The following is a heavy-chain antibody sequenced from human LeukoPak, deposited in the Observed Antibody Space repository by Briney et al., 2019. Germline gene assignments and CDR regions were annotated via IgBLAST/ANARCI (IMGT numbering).Heavy chain of an antibody. Sequence: PGGSLRLSCETSGFIFSNCWMTWVRQAPGKGLEWVANIKTDASEKYYADSVKGRFTISRDNAKNSLYLQMNSLRAEDTALYYCAKDILYGTGATTDGGYFDYWGQGTLVTVSS. V-gene: IGHV3-7*03. CDR1: GFIFSNCW. J-gene: IGHJ4*02. CDR3: AKDILYGTGATTDGGYFDY. D-gene: IGHD1-26*01. CDR2: IKTDASEK.